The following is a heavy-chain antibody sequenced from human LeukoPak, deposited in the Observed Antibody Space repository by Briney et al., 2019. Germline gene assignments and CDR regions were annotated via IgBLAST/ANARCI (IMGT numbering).Heavy chain of an antibody. V-gene: IGHV3-66*02. J-gene: IGHJ5*02. CDR2: IYSDGVT. CDR3: ARDRAEGKTWVEFDP. CDR1: GFIVNSYA. Sequence: GGSLRLSCAASGFIVNSYAMSWVRQAPGKGLAWVSLIYSDGVTQYADSVEGRFTISRDNSKNTLYLQMNSLRDEDTAVYFCARDRAEGKTWVEFDPWGQGTLVTVSS.